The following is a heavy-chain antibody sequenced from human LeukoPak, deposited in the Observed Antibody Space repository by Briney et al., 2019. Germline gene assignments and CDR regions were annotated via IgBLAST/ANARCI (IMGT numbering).Heavy chain of an antibody. D-gene: IGHD3-10*01. J-gene: IGHJ4*02. V-gene: IGHV4-4*07. CDR1: GASISTYY. CDR3: AREDRFGELLFVY. CDR2: IYTSGST. Sequence: SETLSLTCTVSGASISTYYWSWIRQPAGKGLEWIGRIYTSGSTNYNPSLKSRVTMSVDTSKNQFSLKLSSVTAADTAVYYCAREDRFGELLFVYWGQGTLVTVSS.